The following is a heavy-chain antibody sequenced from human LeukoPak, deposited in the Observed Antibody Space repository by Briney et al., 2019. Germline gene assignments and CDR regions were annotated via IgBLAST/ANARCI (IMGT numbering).Heavy chain of an antibody. Sequence: PGGSLRLSCAASGFTFSSYAMSWVRQAPGKGLEWVSGINWNGGSTGYADSVKGRFTISRDNAKNSLYLQMNSLRAEDTALYYCARDGGMTTVTTSWFDPWGQGTLVTVSS. CDR1: GFTFSSYA. V-gene: IGHV3-20*04. CDR2: INWNGGST. D-gene: IGHD4-17*01. CDR3: ARDGGMTTVTTSWFDP. J-gene: IGHJ5*02.